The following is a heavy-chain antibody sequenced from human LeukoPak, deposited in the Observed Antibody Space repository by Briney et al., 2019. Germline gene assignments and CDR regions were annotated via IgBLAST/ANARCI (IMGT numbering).Heavy chain of an antibody. CDR2: ITSDSSYI. CDR1: GFTFSSHT. J-gene: IGHJ2*01. V-gene: IGHV3-21*01. D-gene: IGHD5/OR15-5a*01. Sequence: GGSLRLSCGASGFTFSSHTMNWVRQAPGKGLEWVSSITSDSSYIYSADSLKGRFTISRDNAKKSLFLQIDNLRVDDTAVYYCARDPGYPSAIGSRWYFDLWGRGTLVIVSS. CDR3: ARDPGYPSAIGSRWYFDL.